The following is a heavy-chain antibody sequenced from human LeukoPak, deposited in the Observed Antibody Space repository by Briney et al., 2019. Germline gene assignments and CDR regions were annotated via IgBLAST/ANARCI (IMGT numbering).Heavy chain of an antibody. J-gene: IGHJ5*02. CDR3: ARWDYDDHGWLDP. CDR1: GGSISSYY. D-gene: IGHD3-16*01. CDR2: IYYSGST. Sequence: SETLSLTCTVSGGSISSYYWSWIRQPPGKGLEWIGYIYYSGSTNYNPSLKSRVTISVDTSKNQFSLKLSSVTAADTAVYYCARWDYDDHGWLDPWGQGTLVTVSS. V-gene: IGHV4-59*01.